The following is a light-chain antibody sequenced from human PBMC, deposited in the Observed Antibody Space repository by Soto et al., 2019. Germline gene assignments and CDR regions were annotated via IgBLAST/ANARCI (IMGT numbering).Light chain of an antibody. CDR2: EVS. CDR1: SSDVGSYNR. CDR3: RSYTNSSTYV. Sequence: QSVLTQPPSVSGSPGQSVTISCTGTSSDVGSYNRVSWYQQPPGTAPKLMIYEVSNRPSGVPDRFSGSKSGNTASLTISGLQAEDGADYYCRSYTNSSTYVFGSGTKLTVL. J-gene: IGLJ1*01. V-gene: IGLV2-18*02.